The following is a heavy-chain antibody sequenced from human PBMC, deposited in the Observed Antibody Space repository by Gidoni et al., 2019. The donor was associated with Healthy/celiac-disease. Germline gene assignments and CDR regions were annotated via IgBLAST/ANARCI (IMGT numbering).Heavy chain of an antibody. V-gene: IGHV3-23*01. CDR1: GFNFGRFD. Sequence: EVRLLESGGGLVQPGGSLRLSCAASGFNFGRFDMSWVRQAPGKGLEWVSVISDRGGSTDYADSVKGRFAISRANSKNTVYLQMNSLRAEDTAIYYCAKTETTSGWYRNYFDFWGQGTLVTVSS. CDR3: AKTETTSGWYRNYFDF. J-gene: IGHJ4*02. CDR2: ISDRGGST. D-gene: IGHD1-1*01.